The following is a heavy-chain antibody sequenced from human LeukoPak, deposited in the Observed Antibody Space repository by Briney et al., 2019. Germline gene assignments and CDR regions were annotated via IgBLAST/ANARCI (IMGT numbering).Heavy chain of an antibody. J-gene: IGHJ5*02. CDR2: INTNTGNP. V-gene: IGHV7-4-1*02. CDR3: ARVSPYIAAAKFDP. Sequence: ASVKVSCKASGYTFTSYAMNWVRQAPGQGLEWMGWINTNTGNPTYAQGFTGRFVFSLDTSVSTAYLQISSLKAEDTAVYYCARVSPYIAAAKFDPWGQGTLVTVSS. D-gene: IGHD6-13*01. CDR1: GYTFTSYA.